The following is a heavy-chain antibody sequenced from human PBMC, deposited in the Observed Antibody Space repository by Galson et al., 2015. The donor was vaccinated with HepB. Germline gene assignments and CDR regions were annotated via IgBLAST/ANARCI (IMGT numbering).Heavy chain of an antibody. CDR3: VKDLSVVAAHRPVWFDP. Sequence: SLRLSCAASGFTFSSYAMHWVRQAPGKGLEYVSAISSNGGSTYYADSVKGRFTISRDNSKNTLYLQMSSLRAEDTAVYYCVKDLSVVAAHRPVWFDPWGQGTLVTVSS. J-gene: IGHJ5*02. V-gene: IGHV3-64D*06. CDR2: ISSNGGST. CDR1: GFTFSSYA. D-gene: IGHD2-15*01.